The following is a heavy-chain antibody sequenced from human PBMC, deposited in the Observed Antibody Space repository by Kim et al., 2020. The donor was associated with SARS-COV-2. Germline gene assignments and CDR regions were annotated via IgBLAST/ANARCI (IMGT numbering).Heavy chain of an antibody. D-gene: IGHD3-10*01. Sequence: ASVKVSCKASGYTFTSYGISWVRQAPGQGLEWMGWISAYNGNTNYAQKLQGRVTMTTDTSTSTAYMELRSLRSDDTAVYYCARAYYYGSGSYYPLRGGPYYYGMDVWGQGTTVTVSS. CDR3: ARAYYYGSGSYYPLRGGPYYYGMDV. J-gene: IGHJ6*02. CDR1: GYTFTSYG. CDR2: ISAYNGNT. V-gene: IGHV1-18*01.